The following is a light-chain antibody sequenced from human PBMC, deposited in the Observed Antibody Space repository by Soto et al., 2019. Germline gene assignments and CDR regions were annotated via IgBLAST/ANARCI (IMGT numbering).Light chain of an antibody. J-gene: IGLJ1*01. V-gene: IGLV1-40*02. CDR3: QSFDISLRGFV. CDR2: GYK. Sequence: QSVLMQPPSVSGAPGQRITISCTGTSSNVGAGYDVHWYQHLPGRAPRLLVYGYKNRASGIPDRFSVSRSGTSDSLAITGLQAEDEAEYFCQSFDISLRGFVFGGGTKVTVL. CDR1: SSNVGAGYD.